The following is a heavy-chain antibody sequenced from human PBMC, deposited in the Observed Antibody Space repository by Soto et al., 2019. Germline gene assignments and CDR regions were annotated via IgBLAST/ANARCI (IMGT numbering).Heavy chain of an antibody. V-gene: IGHV4-59*01. D-gene: IGHD5-12*01. CDR1: GVTISTYY. J-gene: IGHJ4*02. Sequence: SETLALTSAFSGVTISTYYWIWIRQPPGKGLEWIGYNYHSGTTNYNPSLKSRVTISVDTSKNQFSLRLTSVTAADTAIYYCVREAYIGYGHAIDHWGQGILVTVSS. CDR2: NYHSGTT. CDR3: VREAYIGYGHAIDH.